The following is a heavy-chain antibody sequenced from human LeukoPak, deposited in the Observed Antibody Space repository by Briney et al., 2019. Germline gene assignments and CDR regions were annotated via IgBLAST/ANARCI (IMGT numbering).Heavy chain of an antibody. Sequence: SETLSLTCTVSGGSISNYYWSWIRPPAGKGLEWSGYIYYSGSTNYNPSLKSRVTISVDTSKNQFSLKLSSVTAADTAVYYCARLGIAVAGIGFDYWGQGTLVTVSS. V-gene: IGHV4-59*08. CDR2: IYYSGST. CDR3: ARLGIAVAGIGFDY. CDR1: GGSISNYY. J-gene: IGHJ4*02. D-gene: IGHD6-19*01.